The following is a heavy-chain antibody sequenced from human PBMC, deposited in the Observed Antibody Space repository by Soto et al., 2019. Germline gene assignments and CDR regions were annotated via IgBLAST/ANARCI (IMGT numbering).Heavy chain of an antibody. Sequence: QVQLVQSGGGLVEPGGSLRLSCAASGFKFPDYHMTWIRQAQGKGLEWISYINSRGTYTTYADSVRGRFTVSRDNAKNSLYLQMDSLEGEDTAVYYCACVAPTIFGAQFHQNLVDVWGQGNMVTVAS. CDR3: ACVAPTIFGAQFHQNLVDV. D-gene: IGHD3-3*01. CDR2: INSRGTYT. V-gene: IGHV3-11*06. J-gene: IGHJ6*02. CDR1: GFKFPDYH.